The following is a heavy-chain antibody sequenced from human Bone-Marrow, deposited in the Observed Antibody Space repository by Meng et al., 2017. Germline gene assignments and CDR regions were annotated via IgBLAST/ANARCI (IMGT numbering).Heavy chain of an antibody. CDR3: GDVDTAMVPFDY. CDR1: GFTFSSYA. V-gene: IGHV3-23*01. D-gene: IGHD5-18*01. Sequence: GKSLHISCAASGFTFSSYAMSWVRQAPGKGLEWVSAISGSGGSTYYADSVKGRFTISRDNSKNTLYLQMTSLRAEDTAVYYCGDVDTAMVPFDYWGQGTLVTVSS. CDR2: ISGSGGST. J-gene: IGHJ4*02.